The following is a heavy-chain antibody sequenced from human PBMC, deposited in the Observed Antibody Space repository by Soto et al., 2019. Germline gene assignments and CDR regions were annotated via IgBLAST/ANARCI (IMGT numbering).Heavy chain of an antibody. V-gene: IGHV4-31*03. D-gene: IGHD2-15*01. CDR3: ARDSDGSRGYCSGGSCKTPDAFDI. Sequence: QVQLQESGPGLVKPSQTLSLTCTVSGGSISSGGYYWRWIRQHPGKGLEWIGYIYYSGSTYYNPYLKSRANIPADTSKNQFSLKLSSVTAADTAVYYCARDSDGSRGYCSGGSCKTPDAFDIWGQGTTVTVSS. J-gene: IGHJ3*02. CDR2: IYYSGST. CDR1: GGSISSGGYY.